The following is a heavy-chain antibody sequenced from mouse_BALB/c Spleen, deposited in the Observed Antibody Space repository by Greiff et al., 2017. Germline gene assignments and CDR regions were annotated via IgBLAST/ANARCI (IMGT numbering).Heavy chain of an antibody. CDR2: INPYNGAT. CDR3: ARYLYAMDY. J-gene: IGHJ4*01. V-gene: IGHV1-31*01. Sequence: VQLKQSGPELVKPGASVKISCKASGYSFTGYYMHWVKQSHVKSLEWIGRINPYNGATSYNQNFKDKASLTVVKSSSTAYMELHSLTSEDSAVYYCARYLYAMDYWGQGTSVTVSA. CDR1: GYSFTGYY.